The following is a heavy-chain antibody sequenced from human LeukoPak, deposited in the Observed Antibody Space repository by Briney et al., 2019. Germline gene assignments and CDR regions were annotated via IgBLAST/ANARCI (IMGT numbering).Heavy chain of an antibody. CDR2: INHSGST. V-gene: IGHV4-34*01. CDR1: GGSFSGYY. J-gene: IGHJ4*02. D-gene: IGHD6-19*01. Sequence: SETLSLTCAVYGGSFSGYYWSWIRQPPGKGLEWIGEINHSGSTNYNPSLKSRVTISVDTSKKQFSLKLSSVTAADTAVYYCARTVGLAVAGDRRFDYWGQGTLVTVSS. CDR3: ARTVGLAVAGDRRFDY.